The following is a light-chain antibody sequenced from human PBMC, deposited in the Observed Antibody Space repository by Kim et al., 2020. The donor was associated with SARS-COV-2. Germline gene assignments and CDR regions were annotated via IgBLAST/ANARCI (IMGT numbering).Light chain of an antibody. CDR1: KLGDKY. J-gene: IGLJ2*01. Sequence: VSPGQTASITCSGDKLGDKYACWYQQKPGQSPVLVIYQDTKRPSGIPERFSGSNSGNTATLTISGTQAMDEADYYCQAWASSTVVFGGGTQLTVL. CDR2: QDT. V-gene: IGLV3-1*01. CDR3: QAWASSTVV.